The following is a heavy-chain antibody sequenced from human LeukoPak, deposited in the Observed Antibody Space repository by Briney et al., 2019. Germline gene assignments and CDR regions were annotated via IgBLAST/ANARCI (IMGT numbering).Heavy chain of an antibody. CDR1: GFTFSNYA. CDR3: AKLPPYDILTGYYSGYYFHY. Sequence: GGSLRLSCAASGFTFSNYAMSWVRQAPGKGLEWVSVISAGGRSTYYADSVKGRFTISRDNSKSTLYLQMNSLRAEDTAVYYCAKLPPYDILTGYYSGYYFHYWGQGTLVTVSS. V-gene: IGHV3-23*01. J-gene: IGHJ4*02. CDR2: ISAGGRST. D-gene: IGHD3-9*01.